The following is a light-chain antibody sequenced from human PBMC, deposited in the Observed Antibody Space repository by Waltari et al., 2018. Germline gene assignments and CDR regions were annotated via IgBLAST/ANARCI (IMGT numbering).Light chain of an antibody. CDR3: SSYTSSSTLV. Sequence: QSALTQPASVSGSPGQSITISCTGTSSDVGIYNYVPWYQQHPGKAPKRIISEVSNRPSGVCNRFSGSKSGNTASLTISGLQADDEADYYCSSYTSSSTLVFGTATKVTVL. CDR1: SSDVGIYNY. J-gene: IGLJ1*01. CDR2: EVS. V-gene: IGLV2-14*01.